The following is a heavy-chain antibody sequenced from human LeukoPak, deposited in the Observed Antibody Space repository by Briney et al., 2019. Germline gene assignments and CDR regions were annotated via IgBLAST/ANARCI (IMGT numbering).Heavy chain of an antibody. Sequence: PSETLSLTCTVSGGSISSYYWSWIRQPPGKGLEWIGYIYYSGSTNYNPSLKSRVTISVDTSKNQFSLKLSSVTAADTAVYYCARDLMVRGVPYYYYGMDVWGQGTTVTVSS. CDR3: ARDLMVRGVPYYYYGMDV. CDR1: GGSISSYY. J-gene: IGHJ6*02. D-gene: IGHD3-10*01. V-gene: IGHV4-59*01. CDR2: IYYSGST.